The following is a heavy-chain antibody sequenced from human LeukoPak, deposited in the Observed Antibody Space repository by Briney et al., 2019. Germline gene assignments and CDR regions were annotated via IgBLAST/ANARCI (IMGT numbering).Heavy chain of an antibody. CDR3: ARHEAPIREYYDASGYVDS. CDR2: IYYNWST. Sequence: SSETLSLTCAVYGGSFSGYYWSWIRQPPGKGLEWIGTIYYNWSTYYNPSLRSRVTISIYTSQNQISLKLTSVTAADSAIYYCARHEAPIREYYDASGYVDSWGQGTLVTVSS. J-gene: IGHJ4*02. D-gene: IGHD3-22*01. CDR1: GGSFSGYY. V-gene: IGHV4-34*01.